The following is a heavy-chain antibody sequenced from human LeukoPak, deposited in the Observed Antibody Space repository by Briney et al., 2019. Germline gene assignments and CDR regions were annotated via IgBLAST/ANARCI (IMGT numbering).Heavy chain of an antibody. CDR3: PGGPGGSGPLGPPTSSSLWTF. J-gene: IGHJ3*01. CDR1: GFTFSDHY. V-gene: IGHV3-72*01. CDR2: SRNKPNSYTT. D-gene: IGHD3-10*01. Sequence: GGSLRLSCVVSGFTFSDHYMEWVRQAPGKGLEWVGRSRNKPNSYTTVYAASVEGRFTVSRDDSKKSLYLQMNSLTTEDTAVYYFPGGPGGSGPLGPPTSSSLWTFWGQGPRFTVSP.